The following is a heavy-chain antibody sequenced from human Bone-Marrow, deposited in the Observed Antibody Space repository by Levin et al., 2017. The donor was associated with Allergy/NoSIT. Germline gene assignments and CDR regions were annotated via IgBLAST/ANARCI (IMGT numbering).Heavy chain of an antibody. Sequence: GGSLRLSCAASGFTVSSKYMSWVRQAPGKGLEWVSVIYSGGSTYYADSVKGRFTISRDSSKNTLYLQLNSLRAEDTAMYYCARDQVFDYWGQGTLVTVSS. J-gene: IGHJ4*02. V-gene: IGHV3-53*01. CDR3: ARDQVFDY. CDR2: IYSGGST. CDR1: GFTVSSKY.